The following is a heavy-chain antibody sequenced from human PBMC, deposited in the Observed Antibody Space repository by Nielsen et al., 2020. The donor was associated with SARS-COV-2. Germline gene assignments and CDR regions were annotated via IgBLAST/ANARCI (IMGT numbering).Heavy chain of an antibody. CDR3: AKDGVVRGDALDL. J-gene: IGHJ3*01. D-gene: IGHD3-10*01. CDR2: VSASGGST. V-gene: IGHV3-23*01. CDR1: GFTFNIYA. Sequence: GESLKISCAASGFTFNIYAMAWVRRAPGRGLQWVTGVSASGGSTYYTDSVKGRFSNSRDNSKNTLFLQMHSLRVEDTALYYCAKDGVVRGDALDLWGQGTMVTVSS.